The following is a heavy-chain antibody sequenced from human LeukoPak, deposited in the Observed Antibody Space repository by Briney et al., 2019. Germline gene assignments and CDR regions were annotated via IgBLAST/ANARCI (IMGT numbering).Heavy chain of an antibody. CDR3: ARGPRLHLMTTVPKSYYYYGMDV. V-gene: IGHV1-18*01. Sequence: GASVKVPCQASGYTFTSYGISWVRQAPGQGLEWMGWISAYNGNTNYAQKLQGRVTMTTDTSTSTAYMELRSLRSDDTAVYYCARGPRLHLMTTVPKSYYYYGMDVWGQGTTVTVSS. CDR2: ISAYNGNT. CDR1: GYTFTSYG. D-gene: IGHD4-17*01. J-gene: IGHJ6*02.